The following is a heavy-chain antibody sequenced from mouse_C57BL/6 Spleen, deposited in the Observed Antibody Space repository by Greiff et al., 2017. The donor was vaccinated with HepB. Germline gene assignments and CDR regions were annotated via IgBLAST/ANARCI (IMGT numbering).Heavy chain of an antibody. D-gene: IGHD1-1*01. J-gene: IGHJ2*01. V-gene: IGHV1-18*01. Sequence: EVQLQQSGPELVKPGASVKIPCKASGYTFTDYNMDWVKQSHGKSLEWIGDINPNNGGTIYNQKFKGKATLTVDKSSSTAYMELRSLTSEDTAVYYCARGRTVVAGENFDYWGQGTTLTVSS. CDR2: INPNNGGT. CDR3: ARGRTVVAGENFDY. CDR1: GYTFTDYN.